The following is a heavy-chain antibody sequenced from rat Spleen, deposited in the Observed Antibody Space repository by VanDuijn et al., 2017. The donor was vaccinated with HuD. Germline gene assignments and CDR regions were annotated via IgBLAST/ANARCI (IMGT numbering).Heavy chain of an antibody. CDR1: GFTFNKYW. Sequence: EVQLVESGGGLVQPRRSLKLSCVASGFTFNKYWMTWISQAPGKRLEWVAFITNTGGSTHYRDSVKGRFTISRDNAKSTLYLQMDSLRSEDTATYYCTTDNSYYFDYWGQGVMVTVSS. D-gene: IGHD1-11*01. CDR2: ITNTGGST. CDR3: TTDNSYYFDY. V-gene: IGHV5-31*01. J-gene: IGHJ2*01.